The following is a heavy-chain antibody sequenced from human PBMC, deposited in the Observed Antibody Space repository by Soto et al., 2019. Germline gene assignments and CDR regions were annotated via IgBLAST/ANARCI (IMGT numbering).Heavy chain of an antibody. CDR1: GGTFRNYP. CDR2: IFPLTDIP. V-gene: IGHV1-69*02. CDR3: ARGPLVVLNYFES. Sequence: QVQLVQSGTEVKKPGSSVKVSCKASGGTFRNYPINWVRQAPGQGLEWMGSIFPLTDIPDYAQNFQARLTSSADKSTSTAYMELSSLTSDETAMYFWARGPLVVLNYFESWGQGTLVTVSS. J-gene: IGHJ4*02.